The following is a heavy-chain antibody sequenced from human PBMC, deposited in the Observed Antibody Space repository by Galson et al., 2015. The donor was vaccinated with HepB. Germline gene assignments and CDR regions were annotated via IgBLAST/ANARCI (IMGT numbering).Heavy chain of an antibody. Sequence: SLRLSCAASGFTLSSYWLHWVRQAPGKGLVWVSRINSDGSSTSYADSVKGRFTISRDNAKNTLYLQMNSLRAEDTAVYYCARDTNPAYYDSSGYGIWGQGIMVTVSS. CDR2: INSDGSST. CDR1: GFTLSSYW. J-gene: IGHJ3*02. D-gene: IGHD3-22*01. V-gene: IGHV3-74*01. CDR3: ARDTNPAYYDSSGYGI.